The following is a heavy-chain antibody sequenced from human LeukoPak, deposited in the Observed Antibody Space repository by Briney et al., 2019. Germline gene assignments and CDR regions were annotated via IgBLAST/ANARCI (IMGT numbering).Heavy chain of an antibody. D-gene: IGHD1-26*01. J-gene: IGHJ4*02. CDR2: INPSGGST. CDR1: GYTFTSYY. Sequence: ASVKVSCKASGYTFTSYYMHWVRQAPGQGLEWMGIINPSGGSTSYAQKFQGRVTMTRDTSTSTVYMELSSLRSEDTAVYYCATLTEDLVGAITFDYWGQGTLVTVSS. CDR3: ATLTEDLVGAITFDY. V-gene: IGHV1-46*01.